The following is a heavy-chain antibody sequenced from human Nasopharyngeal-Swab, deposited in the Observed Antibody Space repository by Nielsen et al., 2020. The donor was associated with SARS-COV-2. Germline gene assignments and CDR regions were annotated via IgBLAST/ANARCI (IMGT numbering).Heavy chain of an antibody. V-gene: IGHV4-30-2*05. D-gene: IGHD1/OR15-1a*01. CDR2: IHQSGST. J-gene: IGHJ4*02. Sequence: WIRQPPGKGLEWMGFIHQSGSTTYSPSLKSRLTMSVDTSKNQFSLKLTSVTAADTALYYCARERTAPGTLYYLDCWGQGTPVTVSS. CDR3: ARERTAPGTLYYLDC.